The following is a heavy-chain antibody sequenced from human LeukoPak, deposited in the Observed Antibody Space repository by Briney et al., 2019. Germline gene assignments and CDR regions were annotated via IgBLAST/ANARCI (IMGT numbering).Heavy chain of an antibody. CDR2: INPSDGST. CDR3: ARSGYSYATFDY. V-gene: IGHV1-46*01. D-gene: IGHD5-18*01. J-gene: IGHJ4*02. Sequence: ASVKVSCKASGYTFTSYYMHWVRQAPGQGLEWMGIINPSDGSTSYAQKFQGRVTMTRDTSTSTVYMELSSLRSEDTAVYYCARSGYSYATFDYWGQGTLVTVSS. CDR1: GYTFTSYY.